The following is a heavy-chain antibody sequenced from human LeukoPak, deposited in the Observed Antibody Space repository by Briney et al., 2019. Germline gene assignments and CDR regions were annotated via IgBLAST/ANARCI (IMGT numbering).Heavy chain of an antibody. J-gene: IGHJ3*02. Sequence: PGGSLRLSCAASGFTFSSYAMSWVRQAPGKGLEWVSAISGSGGSTYYADSVMGRFTISRDNSKNTLYLQMNSLRAEDTAVYYCAKTNYDILTGYQDDAFDIWGQGTMVTVSS. V-gene: IGHV3-23*01. CDR1: GFTFSSYA. CDR3: AKTNYDILTGYQDDAFDI. CDR2: ISGSGGST. D-gene: IGHD3-9*01.